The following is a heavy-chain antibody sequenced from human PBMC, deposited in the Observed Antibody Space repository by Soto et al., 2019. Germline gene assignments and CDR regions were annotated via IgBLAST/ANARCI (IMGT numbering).Heavy chain of an antibody. J-gene: IGHJ6*02. CDR3: ARNYYGDYPLYYYYVMDV. CDR1: GGSISSYY. Sequence: LSLTCTVSGGSISSYYWSWIRQPPGKGLEWIGYIYYSGSTNYNPSLKSRVTISVDTSKNQFSLKLSSVTAADTAVYYCARNYYGDYPLYYYYVMDVWGQGTTGTVS. V-gene: IGHV4-59*01. D-gene: IGHD4-17*01. CDR2: IYYSGST.